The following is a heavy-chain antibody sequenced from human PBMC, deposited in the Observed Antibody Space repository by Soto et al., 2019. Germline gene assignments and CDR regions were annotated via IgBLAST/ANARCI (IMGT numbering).Heavy chain of an antibody. V-gene: IGHV4-30-4*01. CDR3: ARETGGSVSGVVIIPHFDY. CDR2: IYYSGST. D-gene: IGHD3-3*01. CDR1: GGSISSGDYY. Sequence: SETLSLTCTVSGGSISSGDYYWSWIRQPPGKGLEWIGYIYYSGSTYYNPSLKSRVTISVDTSKNQFSLKLSSVTAADTAVYYCARETGGSVSGVVIIPHFDYWGRGTLVTVSS. J-gene: IGHJ4*02.